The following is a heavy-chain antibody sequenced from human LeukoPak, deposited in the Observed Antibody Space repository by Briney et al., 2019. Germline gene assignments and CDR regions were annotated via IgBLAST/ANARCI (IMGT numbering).Heavy chain of an antibody. CDR1: GYTFTGYY. CDR3: AKDHLGGWYQLDFDY. J-gene: IGHJ4*02. Sequence: GASVKVSCKASGYTFTGYYMHWVRQAPGQGLEWMGWINPNSGGTNYAQKFQGRVTMTRDTSISTAYMELSRLRSDDTAVYYCAKDHLGGWYQLDFDYWGQGTLVTVSS. D-gene: IGHD6-19*01. V-gene: IGHV1-2*02. CDR2: INPNSGGT.